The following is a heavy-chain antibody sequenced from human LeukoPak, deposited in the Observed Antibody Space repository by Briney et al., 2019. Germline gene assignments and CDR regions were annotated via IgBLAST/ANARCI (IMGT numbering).Heavy chain of an antibody. V-gene: IGHV1-2*02. CDR2: INPNSGGT. CDR3: ARERTGKKLIYAFDI. Sequence: ASVKVSCKASGYTFTGYYMHWVRQAPGQGLEWMGWINPNSGGTNYAQKFQGRVTMTRDTSISTAYMELSRLRSDDTAVYYCARERTGKKLIYAFDIWGQGTMVTVSS. J-gene: IGHJ3*02. D-gene: IGHD3/OR15-3a*01. CDR1: GYTFTGYY.